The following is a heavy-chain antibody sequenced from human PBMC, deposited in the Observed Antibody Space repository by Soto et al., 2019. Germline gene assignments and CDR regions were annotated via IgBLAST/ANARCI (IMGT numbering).Heavy chain of an antibody. V-gene: IGHV1-18*01. J-gene: IGHJ6*02. Sequence: QVQLVQSGGEVKKPGASVKVSCKASGYTFTSYGISWVRQAPGQGLEWMGWITIYNGNTNYAQILQGRVTMTTDTPTSTAYMELRSLRSDDTAVYYCARVLLTGYYEGRDYYGMDVWGQGTTVTVSS. CDR1: GYTFTSYG. D-gene: IGHD3-9*01. CDR3: ARVLLTGYYEGRDYYGMDV. CDR2: ITIYNGNT.